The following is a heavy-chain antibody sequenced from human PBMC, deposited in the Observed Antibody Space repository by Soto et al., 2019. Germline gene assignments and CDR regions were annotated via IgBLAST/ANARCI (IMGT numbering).Heavy chain of an antibody. CDR1: GGSFSGYY. CDR3: ARHMDTTGNEAFDY. CDR2: IHFSGRT. D-gene: IGHD1-1*01. V-gene: IGHV4-59*08. Sequence: SETLSLTCAVYGGSFSGYYWSWIRQPPGEGLEWIGFIHFSGRTTYNPSLKSRLTISLDTSKNQFSLRLTSVTAADSAVYYCARHMDTTGNEAFDYWGQGALVTVSS. J-gene: IGHJ4*02.